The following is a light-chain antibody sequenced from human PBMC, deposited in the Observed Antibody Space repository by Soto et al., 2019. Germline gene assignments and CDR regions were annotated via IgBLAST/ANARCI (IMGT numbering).Light chain of an antibody. J-gene: IGKJ2*01. CDR3: QQRSNLPPT. V-gene: IGKV3-11*01. CDR2: DAS. Sequence: EIVLTQSPATLSLSPGERATLSCRASQSVSRFLAWYQQKPGQAPRLLIYDASNRATGIPARFSGSGSGTDFTLTISSLESEDFAVYYCQQRSNLPPTFGQGTKLEIK. CDR1: QSVSRF.